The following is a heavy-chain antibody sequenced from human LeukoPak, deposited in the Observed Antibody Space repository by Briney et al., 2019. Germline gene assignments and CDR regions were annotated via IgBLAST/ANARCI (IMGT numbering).Heavy chain of an antibody. D-gene: IGHD3-22*01. CDR2: TYYRSKWYN. CDR3: ARDRLLSPGAFDI. Sequence: SQTLSLTCALSGDIFSSNSAAWNWVRQSPSRGLEWLERTYYRSKWYNDYAVSVKNRITINPDTSKNQFSLQLNSVTPEDTAVYYCARDRLLSPGAFDIWGQGTMVTVSS. J-gene: IGHJ3*02. CDR1: GDIFSSNSAA. V-gene: IGHV6-1*01.